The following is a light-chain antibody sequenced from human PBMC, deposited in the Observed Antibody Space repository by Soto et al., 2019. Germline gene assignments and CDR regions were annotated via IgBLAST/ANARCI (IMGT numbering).Light chain of an antibody. CDR1: QNHVYSDGNTY. V-gene: IGKV2-30*01. Sequence: DVVMTQSPLSLPVTLGQPASISCKSSQNHVYSDGNTYLNWFQQRPGQSPRRLIYKVSNRDSGVPDRFSGSGSGTDFTLKISRVEAEDVGVYYCMQGTHWPSTFGQGTRLEIK. J-gene: IGKJ5*01. CDR2: KVS. CDR3: MQGTHWPST.